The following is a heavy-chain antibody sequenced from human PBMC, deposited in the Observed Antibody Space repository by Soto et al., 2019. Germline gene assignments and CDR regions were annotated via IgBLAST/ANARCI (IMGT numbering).Heavy chain of an antibody. CDR3: ARDGRTFTNGVYYGMDV. CDR2: IIPIFGTA. V-gene: IGHV1-69*01. Sequence: QVQLVQSGAEVKKPGSSVKVSCKASGGTFSSYAISWVRQAPGQGLEWMGGIIPIFGTANYAQKFQGRVTSTADESTSTAYMELSSLRSEDTAVYYCARDGRTFTNGVYYGMDVWGQGTTVTVSS. J-gene: IGHJ6*02. D-gene: IGHD3-10*01. CDR1: GGTFSSYA.